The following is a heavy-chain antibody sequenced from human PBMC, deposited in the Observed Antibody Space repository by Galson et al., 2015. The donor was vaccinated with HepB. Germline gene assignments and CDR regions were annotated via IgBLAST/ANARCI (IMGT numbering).Heavy chain of an antibody. V-gene: IGHV3-33*01. D-gene: IGHD3-10*01. J-gene: IGHJ4*02. CDR3: ARDGSGSYHDFDY. CDR2: IWFDGGNK. CDR1: GFTFSNYG. Sequence: SLRLSCAASGFTFSNYGMHWVRQAPGKGLGWVALIWFDGGNKYHADSVKGRFIISRDNSKNTLYLHINSLRAEDTAVYYCARDGSGSYHDFDYWGQGTLVTVSS.